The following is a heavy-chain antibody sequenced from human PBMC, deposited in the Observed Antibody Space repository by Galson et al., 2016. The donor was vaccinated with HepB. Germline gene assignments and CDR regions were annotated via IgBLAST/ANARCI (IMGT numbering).Heavy chain of an antibody. Sequence: TLSLTCSVSGGSFSSGGYYWTWIRQLPGRGLEWIGYIYYSGSTYYNPSLQSRVTISIDTSQNQFSLRLSSVTAADAAVYYCARSGDYDILTGSPFDPWGQGTLATVSS. CDR3: ARSGDYDILTGSPFDP. V-gene: IGHV4-31*03. CDR2: IYYSGST. J-gene: IGHJ5*02. D-gene: IGHD3-9*01. CDR1: GGSFSSGGYY.